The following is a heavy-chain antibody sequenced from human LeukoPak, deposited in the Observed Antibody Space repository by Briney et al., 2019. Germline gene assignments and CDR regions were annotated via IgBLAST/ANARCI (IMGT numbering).Heavy chain of an antibody. V-gene: IGHV1-46*01. J-gene: IGHJ5*02. CDR2: INPSGDNT. Sequence: ASVKVSCKASGYTFTGYYMHWVRQAPGQGLEWMGIINPSGDNTWYAQKFQGRVTMTRDMSTSTAYMELRSLRSDDTAVYYCARSSSSWYGNWFDPWGQGTLVTVSS. CDR1: GYTFTGYY. D-gene: IGHD6-13*01. CDR3: ARSSSSWYGNWFDP.